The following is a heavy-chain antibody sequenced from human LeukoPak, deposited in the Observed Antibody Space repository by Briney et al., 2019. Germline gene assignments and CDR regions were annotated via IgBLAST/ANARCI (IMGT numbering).Heavy chain of an antibody. CDR1: GGAISTYY. CDR2: IYYSGST. J-gene: IGHJ4*02. Sequence: PSETLSLTWTVSGGAISTYYWSWSRQPPGKGLEWIGYIYYSGSTNYNPPLKSRVTISVDTSNNQFSLDLRSVTAADSAVYYCVRRVRYFGQNDYWGQGTLVTVSS. CDR3: VRRVRYFGQNDY. D-gene: IGHD3-9*01. V-gene: IGHV4-59*08.